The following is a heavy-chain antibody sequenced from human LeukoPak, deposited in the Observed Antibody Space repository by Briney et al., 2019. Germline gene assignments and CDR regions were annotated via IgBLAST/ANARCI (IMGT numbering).Heavy chain of an antibody. CDR1: GFTFSTDS. Sequence: GGSLRLSCAASGFTFSTDSMHWVRQAPGKGLEWVAFIRYDGTNKYYADSVKGRFTISRDNSKNTLYLQMNSLRAEGTAVYYCSKGNYYDSSAYNYMDVWGKGTTVTVSS. V-gene: IGHV3-30*02. J-gene: IGHJ6*03. CDR2: IRYDGTNK. D-gene: IGHD3-22*01. CDR3: SKGNYYDSSAYNYMDV.